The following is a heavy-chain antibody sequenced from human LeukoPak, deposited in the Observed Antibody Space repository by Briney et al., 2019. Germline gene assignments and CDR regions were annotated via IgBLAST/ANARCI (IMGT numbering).Heavy chain of an antibody. CDR3: AKRSEYSSGWDSCDY. D-gene: IGHD6-19*01. Sequence: GGSLRLSCAASGFTFSSYGMHWVRQAPGKGLEWVAVIWYDGSNKYYADSVKGRFTISRDNSKNTLYLQMNSLRAEDTAVYYCAKRSEYSSGWDSCDYWGQGTLVTVSS. J-gene: IGHJ4*02. CDR2: IWYDGSNK. CDR1: GFTFSSYG. V-gene: IGHV3-33*06.